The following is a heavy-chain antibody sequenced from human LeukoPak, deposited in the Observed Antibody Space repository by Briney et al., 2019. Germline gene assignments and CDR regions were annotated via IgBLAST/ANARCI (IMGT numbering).Heavy chain of an antibody. V-gene: IGHV1-8*01. D-gene: IGHD2-15*01. CDR2: MNPNSGNT. Sequence: GASVKVSCKPSGYTFTSYDINWVREATGQALEWMGWMNPNSGNTGYAQKFQGRVTMTRNTSISTAYMELSSLRSEDTAVYYCARVHGSGPFDYWGQGALVTVSS. CDR3: ARVHGSGPFDY. J-gene: IGHJ4*02. CDR1: GYTFTSYD.